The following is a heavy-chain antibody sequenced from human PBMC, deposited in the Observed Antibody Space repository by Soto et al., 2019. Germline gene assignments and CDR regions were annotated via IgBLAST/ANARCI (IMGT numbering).Heavy chain of an antibody. V-gene: IGHV3-30-3*01. CDR3: ARDLHYSNY. Sequence: GGSLRLSCAASGFTFSSYAMHWVRQAPGKGLEWVAVISYDGSNKYYADSVKGRFTISRDNSKNTLYLQMNSLRAEDTAVYYCARDLHYSNYWGQGTLVTVSS. CDR2: ISYDGSNK. CDR1: GFTFSSYA. J-gene: IGHJ4*02. D-gene: IGHD4-4*01.